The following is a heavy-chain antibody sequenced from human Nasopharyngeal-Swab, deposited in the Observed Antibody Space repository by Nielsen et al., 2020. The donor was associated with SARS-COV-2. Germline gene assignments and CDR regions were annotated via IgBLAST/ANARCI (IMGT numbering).Heavy chain of an antibody. CDR2: ISYDGSNK. CDR3: ATDLAAAGKYYYYYYGMDV. Sequence: GGSLRLSCAASGFTFSSYAMHWVRQAPGKGLEWVAVISYDGSNKYYADSVKGRFTISRDNSKNTLYLQMNSLRAEDTAVYYCATDLAAAGKYYYYYYGMDVWGQGTTVTVSS. D-gene: IGHD6-13*01. CDR1: GFTFSSYA. J-gene: IGHJ6*02. V-gene: IGHV3-30-3*01.